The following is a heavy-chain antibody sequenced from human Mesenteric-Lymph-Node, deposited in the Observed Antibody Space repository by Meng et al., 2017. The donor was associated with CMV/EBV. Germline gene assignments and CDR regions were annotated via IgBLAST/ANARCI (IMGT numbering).Heavy chain of an antibody. D-gene: IGHD2-2*01. V-gene: IGHV3-74*01. CDR1: GFTFSSYW. CDR3: ARGLTGVPAAIPY. Sequence: GESLKISCAASGFTFSSYWMHWVRQAPGKGLVWVSRINSDGSSTSYADSVKGRFTISRDNSKNTLYLQMNSLRAEDTAVYYCARGLTGVPAAIPYWGQGTLVTVSS. J-gene: IGHJ4*02. CDR2: INSDGSST.